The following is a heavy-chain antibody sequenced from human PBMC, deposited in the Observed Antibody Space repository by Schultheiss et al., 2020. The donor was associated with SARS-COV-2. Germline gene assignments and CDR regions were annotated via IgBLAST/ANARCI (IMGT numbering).Heavy chain of an antibody. CDR2: ISSSSSYI. Sequence: GGSLRLSCAASGFTFSSYSMNWVRQAPGKGLEWVSSISSSSSYIYYADSVKGRFTISRDNAKNSLYLQMNSLRAEDTAVYYCARDKYYYDSTSSLFDYWGQGTLVTVSS. D-gene: IGHD3-22*01. V-gene: IGHV3-21*01. J-gene: IGHJ4*02. CDR1: GFTFSSYS. CDR3: ARDKYYYDSTSSLFDY.